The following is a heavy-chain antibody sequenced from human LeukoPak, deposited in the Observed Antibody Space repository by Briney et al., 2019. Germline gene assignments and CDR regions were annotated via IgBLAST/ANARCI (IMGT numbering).Heavy chain of an antibody. D-gene: IGHD5-18*01. J-gene: IGHJ4*02. CDR1: GFTFSSYW. Sequence: GGSLRPSCAASGFTFSSYWMSWVRQAPGKGLEWVANIKQDGSEKYYVDSVKGRFTISRDNAKNSLYLQMNSLRAEDTAVYYCARTAPGYSYGYPPYFDYWGREPWSPSPQ. CDR2: IKQDGSEK. V-gene: IGHV3-7*03. CDR3: ARTAPGYSYGYPPYFDY.